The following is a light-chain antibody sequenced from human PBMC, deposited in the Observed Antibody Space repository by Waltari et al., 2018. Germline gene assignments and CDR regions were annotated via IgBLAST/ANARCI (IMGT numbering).Light chain of an antibody. J-gene: IGLJ3*02. CDR2: DVS. CDR1: SSDVGGYNS. CDR3: SSYITSNTWV. Sequence: QSALTQPASVSGSPGPSIPIPCPATSSDVGGYNSVSWYQQHPGQAPKFIIYDVSKRPSGVSDRFSGSKSGNTSSLTISGLQAEDEAHYYCSSYITSNTWVFGGGTKLTVL. V-gene: IGLV2-14*01.